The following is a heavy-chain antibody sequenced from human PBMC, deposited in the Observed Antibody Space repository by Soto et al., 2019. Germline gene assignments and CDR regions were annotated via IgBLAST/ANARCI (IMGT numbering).Heavy chain of an antibody. V-gene: IGHV3-23*01. Sequence: PGGSLRLSCAASGFTFSSYAMSWVRQAPGKGLEWVSAISGSGGSTYYADSVKGRFTISRDNSKNTLYLQMNSLRAEDTAVYYCARESGWSGYCSGGSCYRDAFDIWGQGTMVTVSS. CDR2: ISGSGGST. D-gene: IGHD2-15*01. J-gene: IGHJ3*02. CDR1: GFTFSSYA. CDR3: ARESGWSGYCSGGSCYRDAFDI.